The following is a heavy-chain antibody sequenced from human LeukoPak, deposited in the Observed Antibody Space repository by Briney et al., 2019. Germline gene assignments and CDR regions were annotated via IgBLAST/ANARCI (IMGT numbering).Heavy chain of an antibody. CDR1: GFTFDDYA. CDR2: ISWNSGSI. J-gene: IGHJ4*02. D-gene: IGHD6-6*01. Sequence: GGSLRLSCAASGFTFDDYAMHWVRQAPGKGLEWVSGISWNSGSIGYADSVKGRFTISRDNAQNSLYLQMNSLRAEDTALYYCAKSLGPIAALSHWGQGTLVTVSS. CDR3: AKSLGPIAALSH. V-gene: IGHV3-9*01.